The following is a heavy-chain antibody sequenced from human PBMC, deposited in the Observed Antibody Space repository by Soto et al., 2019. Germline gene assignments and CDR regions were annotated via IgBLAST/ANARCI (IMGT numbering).Heavy chain of an antibody. CDR2: INSDGSST. CDR1: GSTFSNDW. CDR3: ARDRSYSLDV. Sequence: EVQLVESGGGLRQPGGSLRLSCAVSGSTFSNDWMHWVRQAPGKGLVWVSHINSDGSSTNYADFVKGRFTIARDNAKNTVYLQMNSLRAEDTAVYYCARDRSYSLDVWGQGTTVTVSS. J-gene: IGHJ6*02. V-gene: IGHV3-74*01.